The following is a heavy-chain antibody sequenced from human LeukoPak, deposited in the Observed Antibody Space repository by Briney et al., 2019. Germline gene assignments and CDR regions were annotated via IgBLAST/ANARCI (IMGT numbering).Heavy chain of an antibody. CDR2: RHHSGIT. CDR1: GGSMSSENW. V-gene: IGHV4-4*02. J-gene: IGHJ4*02. CDR3: ATMRGYCSSPTCQDS. Sequence: PSGTLSLTCAVSGGSMSSENWWAWVRQPPGKGLEWIGERHHSGITNYNPSLKSRVTISVDDSGTQFSLRVNSVTAADTAMYYCATMRGYCSSPTCQDSWGQGTLVTVSS. D-gene: IGHD2-2*01.